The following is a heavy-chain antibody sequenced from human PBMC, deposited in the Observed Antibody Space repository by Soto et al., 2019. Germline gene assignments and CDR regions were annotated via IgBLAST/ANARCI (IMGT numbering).Heavy chain of an antibody. CDR3: ARGFDSSGYYSLRYYYYYYGMDV. CDR2: INPNSGGT. CDR1: GYTFTGYY. D-gene: IGHD3-22*01. V-gene: IGHV1-2*04. Sequence: ASVKVSCKASGYTFTGYYMHWVRQAPGQGLEWMGWINPNSGGTNYAQKFQGWVTMTGDTSISTAYMELSRLRSDDTAVYYCARGFDSSGYYSLRYYYYYYGMDVWGQGTTVTVSS. J-gene: IGHJ6*02.